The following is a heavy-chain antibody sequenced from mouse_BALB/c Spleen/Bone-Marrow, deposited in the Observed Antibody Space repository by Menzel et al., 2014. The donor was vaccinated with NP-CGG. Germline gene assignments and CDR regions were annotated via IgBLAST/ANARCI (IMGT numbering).Heavy chain of an antibody. Sequence: EVQLVESGPELVKPGASVKMSCKASGYTFTSYVMHWVKQKPGQGLEWIGYINPYNDGTKYNEKFKGKATLTSDKSSSTAYMELSSLTSEDSAVYYCARGGYYGYYAMDYRGQGTSVTVSS. J-gene: IGHJ4*01. CDR1: GYTFTSYV. CDR3: ARGGYYGYYAMDY. V-gene: IGHV1-14*01. CDR2: INPYNDGT. D-gene: IGHD1-2*01.